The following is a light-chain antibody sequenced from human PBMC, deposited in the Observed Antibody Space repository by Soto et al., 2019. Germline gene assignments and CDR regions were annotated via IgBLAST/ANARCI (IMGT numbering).Light chain of an antibody. V-gene: IGLV2-11*01. CDR1: SSDVGRYDL. J-gene: IGLJ1*01. CDR3: CSYAGSPRYV. Sequence: QSALTQPRSVSGSPGQSVTISCTGTSSDVGRYDLVSWYQQHPGKAPKVMLYDVSERPSGVPDRFSGSKSGNTASLTISGLQAEYEADYYCCSYAGSPRYVFGTGTKLTFL. CDR2: DVS.